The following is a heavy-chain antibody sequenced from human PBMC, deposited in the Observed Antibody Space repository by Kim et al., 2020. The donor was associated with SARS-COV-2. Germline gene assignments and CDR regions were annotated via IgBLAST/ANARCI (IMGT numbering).Heavy chain of an antibody. CDR1: GYTFTSYG. CDR3: AREGDCSGGSCDSPSAYYYYGMDV. D-gene: IGHD2-15*01. V-gene: IGHV1-18*01. J-gene: IGHJ6*02. Sequence: ASVKVSCKASGYTFTSYGISWVRQAPGQGLEWMGWISAYNGNTNYAQKLQGRVTMTTDTSTSTAYMELRSLRSDDTAVYYCAREGDCSGGSCDSPSAYYYYGMDVWGQGTTVTVSS. CDR2: ISAYNGNT.